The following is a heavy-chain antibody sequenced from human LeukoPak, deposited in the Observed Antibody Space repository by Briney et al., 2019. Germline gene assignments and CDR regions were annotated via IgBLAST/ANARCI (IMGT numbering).Heavy chain of an antibody. D-gene: IGHD6-13*01. CDR3: ARDNTGSSWYTTNNWFDP. CDR2: IYHSGST. J-gene: IGHJ5*02. CDR1: GYSISSGYY. V-gene: IGHV4-38-2*02. Sequence: SETLSLTCTVSGYSISSGYYWGWIRQPPGKGLEWIGSIYHSGSTYYNPSLKSRVTISVDTSKNQFSLKLSSVTAADTAVYYCARDNTGSSWYTTNNWFDPWGQGTLVTVSS.